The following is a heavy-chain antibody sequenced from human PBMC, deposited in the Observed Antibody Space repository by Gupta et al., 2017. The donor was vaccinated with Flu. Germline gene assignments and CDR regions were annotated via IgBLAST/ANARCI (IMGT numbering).Heavy chain of an antibody. J-gene: IGHJ6*02. CDR3: ARVGIVGATTPGYYGMDV. CDR2: IWYDGSNK. Sequence: QVQLVESGGGVVQPGRSLRLSCAASGFTFSSYGMHWVRQAPGKGLEWVAVIWYDGSNKYYADSVKGRFTISRDNSKNTLYLQMNSLRAEDTAVYYCARVGIVGATTPGYYGMDVWGQGTTVTVSS. CDR1: GFTFSSYG. V-gene: IGHV3-33*01. D-gene: IGHD1-26*01.